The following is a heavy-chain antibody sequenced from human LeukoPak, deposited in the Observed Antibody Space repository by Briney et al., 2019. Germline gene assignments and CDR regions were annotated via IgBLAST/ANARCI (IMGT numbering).Heavy chain of an antibody. V-gene: IGHV3-66*02. D-gene: IGHD2-21*01. J-gene: IGHJ4*02. CDR3: ARDPENTYCGGDCYDSHFDY. CDR1: GFTVSSNY. CDR2: IYSGGST. Sequence: QPGGSLRLSCAASGFTVSSNYMSWVRQAPGKGLEWVSVIYSGGSTYYADSVKGRFTISRDNSKNTLYLQMNSLRAEDTAVYYCARDPENTYCGGDCYDSHFDYWGQGTLVTVSS.